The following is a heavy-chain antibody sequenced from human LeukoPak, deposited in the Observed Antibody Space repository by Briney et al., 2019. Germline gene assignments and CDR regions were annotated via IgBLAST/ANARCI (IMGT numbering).Heavy chain of an antibody. CDR1: GFTFSSYA. CDR3: ARGEAAGTRGVYFDY. Sequence: GGSPTLSCAASGFTFSSYAIHWVRQAPGKGLEWVAVISYDGSNKYYADSVKGRFTISRDNSKNTLFLQMNGLRAEDTAVYYCARGEAAGTRGVYFDYWGQGTLFTVSS. V-gene: IGHV3-30*04. J-gene: IGHJ4*02. CDR2: ISYDGSNK. D-gene: IGHD6-13*01.